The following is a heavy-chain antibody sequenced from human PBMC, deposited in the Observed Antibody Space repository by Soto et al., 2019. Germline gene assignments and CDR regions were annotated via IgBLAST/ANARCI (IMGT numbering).Heavy chain of an antibody. J-gene: IGHJ6*02. CDR3: AKRLWSGSNYVGTGMDV. Sequence: EVQLLESGGGLVQPGGSLRLSCAASGFSFSNYAVTWVRQAPGKGLEWVSAISASGGSTYYADSVKGRFTISRDNSKNTVQLEMNSLRAEDTAVYYCAKRLWSGSNYVGTGMDVWGQGTTVTVSS. V-gene: IGHV3-23*01. CDR2: ISASGGST. CDR1: GFSFSNYA. D-gene: IGHD3-3*01.